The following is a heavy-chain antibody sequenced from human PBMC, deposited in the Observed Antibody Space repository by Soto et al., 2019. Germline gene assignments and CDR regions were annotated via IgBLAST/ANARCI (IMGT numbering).Heavy chain of an antibody. Sequence: QVQLVESGGGVVQPGRSLRLSCAASGFTFSSYGMHWVRQAPGKGLEWVAVISYDGSNKYYADSVKGRFTISRDNSKNTLYLQMNSLRAEDTAVYYCAKDPSYYDYVWGSYRSEPYFDYWGQGTLVTVSS. CDR1: GFTFSSYG. CDR3: AKDPSYYDYVWGSYRSEPYFDY. J-gene: IGHJ4*02. D-gene: IGHD3-16*02. V-gene: IGHV3-30*18. CDR2: ISYDGSNK.